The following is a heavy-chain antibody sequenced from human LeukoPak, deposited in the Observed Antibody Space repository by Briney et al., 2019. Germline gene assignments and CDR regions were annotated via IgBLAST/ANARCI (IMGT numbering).Heavy chain of an antibody. V-gene: IGHV4-34*01. CDR1: GGSFSGYY. CDR2: INHSGST. D-gene: IGHD5-12*01. Sequence: SGTLSLTCAVYGGSFSGYYWSWIRQPPGKGLEWIGEINHSGSTNYNPSLKSRVTISVDTSKNQFSLKLSSVTAADTAVYYCARARFVGYNGYQSKVAFDIWGQGTMVTVSS. J-gene: IGHJ3*02. CDR3: ARARFVGYNGYQSKVAFDI.